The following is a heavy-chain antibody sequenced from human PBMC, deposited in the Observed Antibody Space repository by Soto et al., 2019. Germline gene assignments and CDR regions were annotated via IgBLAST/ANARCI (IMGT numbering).Heavy chain of an antibody. J-gene: IGHJ4*02. CDR1: GSRFSNYV. CDR3: ARDGRGKKAGYNGLVSLGY. D-gene: IGHD2-2*02. V-gene: IGHV1-69*06. Sequence: QEQLVQSGAEVKTPGSSLKVSCKVSGSRFSNYVISWVRQAPGHGLEWLGRIIPIFNSTKYAQSFQGRVTITADKSTSTASLELSSLRSDDTAVYYCARDGRGKKAGYNGLVSLGYWGQGTLVTVSS. CDR2: IIPIFNST.